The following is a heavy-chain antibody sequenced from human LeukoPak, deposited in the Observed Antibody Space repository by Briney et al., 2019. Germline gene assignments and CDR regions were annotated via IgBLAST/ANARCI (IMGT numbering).Heavy chain of an antibody. D-gene: IGHD4-17*01. CDR2: ISGSGASGGST. CDR3: GKALLTTATTTAGDY. Sequence: PGGSLRLSCAASGFTLSSYAMSWVPQAPGKGLEWVSDISGSGASGGSTYYADSVKGLFTISRDNSKNTLYLQMTSLRAEDTAVYYCGKALLTTATTTAGDYWGQGTLVTVSS. V-gene: IGHV3-23*01. J-gene: IGHJ4*02. CDR1: GFTLSSYA.